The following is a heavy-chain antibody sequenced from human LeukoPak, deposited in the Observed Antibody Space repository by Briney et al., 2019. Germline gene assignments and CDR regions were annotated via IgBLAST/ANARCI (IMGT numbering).Heavy chain of an antibody. D-gene: IGHD4-23*01. CDR1: GGSISSYY. V-gene: IGHV4-59*01. J-gene: IGHJ4*02. CDR3: ARDQYGGFDY. CDR2: IYYSGST. Sequence: SETLSLTCTVSGGSISSYYWSWIRQPPGKGLEWIGYIYYSGSTNYNPSLKSRVTISVDTSKNQFSLKLSCVTAADTAVYYCARDQYGGFDYWGQGTLVTVSS.